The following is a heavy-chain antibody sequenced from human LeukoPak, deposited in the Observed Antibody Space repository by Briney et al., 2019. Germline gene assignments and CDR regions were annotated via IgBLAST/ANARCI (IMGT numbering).Heavy chain of an antibody. CDR1: GGTFSSYA. D-gene: IGHD5-18*01. V-gene: IGHV1-69*04. CDR3: ARDRWAGYSYGLFDY. J-gene: IGHJ4*02. Sequence: GASVKVSCKASGGTFSSYAISWVRQAPGQGLEWMGRIIPILGIANYARKFQGRVTITADKSTSTAYMELSSLRSEDTAVYYCARDRWAGYSYGLFDYWGQGTLVTVSS. CDR2: IIPILGIA.